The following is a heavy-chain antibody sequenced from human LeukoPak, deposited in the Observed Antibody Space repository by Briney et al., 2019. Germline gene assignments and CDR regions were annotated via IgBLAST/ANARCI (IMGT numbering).Heavy chain of an antibody. D-gene: IGHD1-26*01. V-gene: IGHV3-23*01. CDR2: ITASAGGT. CDR3: IVGATPGAFDI. CDR1: GFTFSSYT. J-gene: IGHJ3*02. Sequence: PGGSLRLSCAASGFTFSSYTMTWVRQAPGKGLEWVSAITASAGGTYYADSVNGRFTISRDNAKNTLYLQMNSLRAEDTAVYFCIVGATPGAFDIWGQGTMVTVFS.